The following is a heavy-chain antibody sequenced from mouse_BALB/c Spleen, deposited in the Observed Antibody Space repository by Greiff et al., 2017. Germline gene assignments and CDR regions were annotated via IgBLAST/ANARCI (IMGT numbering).Heavy chain of an antibody. CDR3: TRRMAFDY. Sequence: VQLQQPGAELVRPGASVKLSCKASGYTFTSYWINWVKQRPGQGLEWIGNIYPSDSYTNYNQKFKDKATLTVDKSSSTAYMQLSSPTSEDSAVYYCTRRMAFDYWGQGTTLTVSS. V-gene: IGHV1-69*02. J-gene: IGHJ2*01. CDR1: GYTFTSYW. D-gene: IGHD2-3*01. CDR2: IYPSDSYT.